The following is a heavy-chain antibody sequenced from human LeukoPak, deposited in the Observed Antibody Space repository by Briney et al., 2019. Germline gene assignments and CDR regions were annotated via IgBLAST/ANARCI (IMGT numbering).Heavy chain of an antibody. Sequence: GGSLRLSCAASGFTFSSYSMNWVRQAPGKGLEWVSSISSSSSYIYYADSAKGRFTISRDNAKNSLYLQMNSLRAEDTAVSYRAKKPQTLRCPPYYHHNDGWGKGTTVTVSS. CDR1: GFTFSSYS. J-gene: IGHJ6*03. CDR2: ISSSSSYI. D-gene: IGHD1-14*01. V-gene: IGHV3-21*01. CDR3: AKKPQTLRCPPYYHHNDG.